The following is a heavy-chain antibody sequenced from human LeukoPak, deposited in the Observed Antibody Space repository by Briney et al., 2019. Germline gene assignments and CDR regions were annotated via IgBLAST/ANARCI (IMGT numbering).Heavy chain of an antibody. Sequence: KPSETLSLTCTVSGGSISSSSYYWGWIRQPPGKGLEWIGSIYYSGSTCYNPSLKSRVTISVDTSKNQFSLKLSSVTAADTAVYYCARAAAYCGGDCLNWFDPWGQGTLVTVSS. V-gene: IGHV4-39*01. CDR3: ARAAAYCGGDCLNWFDP. D-gene: IGHD2-21*02. CDR1: GGSISSSSYY. CDR2: IYYSGST. J-gene: IGHJ5*02.